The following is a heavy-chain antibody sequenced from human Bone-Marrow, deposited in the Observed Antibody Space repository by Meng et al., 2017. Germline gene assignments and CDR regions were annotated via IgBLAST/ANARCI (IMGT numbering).Heavy chain of an antibody. Sequence: GESLKISCAASGFTFSNAWMSWIRQAPGKGLERVGRIKSKTDGGTTDYAAPVQGRITNSRDDSKNTLYLQMNSLKTEDAAVYYCMADASTVAPQYYYGMDIWGQGTTVTVSS. D-gene: IGHD4-23*01. CDR1: GFTFSNAW. CDR2: IKSKTDGGTT. CDR3: MADASTVAPQYYYGMDI. J-gene: IGHJ6*02. V-gene: IGHV3-15*01.